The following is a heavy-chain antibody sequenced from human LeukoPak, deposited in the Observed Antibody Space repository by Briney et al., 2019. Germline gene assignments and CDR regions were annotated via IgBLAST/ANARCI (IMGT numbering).Heavy chain of an antibody. V-gene: IGHV3-30*18. J-gene: IGHJ3*02. Sequence: GGSLRLSCAASGFTFSSYGMHWVRQAPGKGLEWVAVISYDGSKKYYADSVKGRFTISRDNSKNTLYLQMNSLRAEDTAVYYCAKDQGVTTYAFDIWGQGTMVTVSS. CDR2: ISYDGSKK. CDR3: AKDQGVTTYAFDI. D-gene: IGHD4-17*01. CDR1: GFTFSSYG.